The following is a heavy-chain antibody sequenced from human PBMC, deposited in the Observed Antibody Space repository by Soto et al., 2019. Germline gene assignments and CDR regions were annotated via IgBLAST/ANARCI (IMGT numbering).Heavy chain of an antibody. CDR3: ASGVSYYDSSGYP. D-gene: IGHD3-22*01. J-gene: IGHJ5*02. V-gene: IGHV3-21*01. CDR1: GFTFSSYS. CDR2: ISSSSSYI. Sequence: EVQLVESGGGLVKPGGSLRLSCAASGFTFSSYSMNWVRQAPGKGLEWVSSISSSSSYIYYADSVKGRFTISRDNAKNSLYLPMNSLRVEDTAVYYCASGVSYYDSSGYPWGQGTLVTVSS.